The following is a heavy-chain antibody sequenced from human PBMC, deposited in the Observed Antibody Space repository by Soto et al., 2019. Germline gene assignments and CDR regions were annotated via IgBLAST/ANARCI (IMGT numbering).Heavy chain of an antibody. V-gene: IGHV3-23*01. Sequence: EVQLLESGGDLVQPGGSLRLSCAASGFTFSSYAMSWVRQAPGKGLEWVSSISGSGANTYYADSVKGRFTISRDNSKNTLYLQMNSLRAEDTAVYYCARHCSGGSCYARWNNWFDPWGQGTLVTVSS. CDR3: ARHCSGGSCYARWNNWFDP. CDR2: ISGSGANT. D-gene: IGHD2-15*01. CDR1: GFTFSSYA. J-gene: IGHJ5*02.